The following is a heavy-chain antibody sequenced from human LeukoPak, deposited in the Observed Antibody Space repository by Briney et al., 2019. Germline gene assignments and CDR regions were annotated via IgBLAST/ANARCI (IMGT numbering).Heavy chain of an antibody. Sequence: GGSLRLSCAASGFTFSSYGMHWVRQAPGKGLEWVAVISYDGSNKYYADSVKGRFTISRDNSKNTLYLQINSLRAEDTAVYYCAKGGWNAGYYMDVWGKGTTVTVSS. CDR3: AKGGWNAGYYMDV. J-gene: IGHJ6*03. D-gene: IGHD1-1*01. CDR2: ISYDGSNK. CDR1: GFTFSSYG. V-gene: IGHV3-30*18.